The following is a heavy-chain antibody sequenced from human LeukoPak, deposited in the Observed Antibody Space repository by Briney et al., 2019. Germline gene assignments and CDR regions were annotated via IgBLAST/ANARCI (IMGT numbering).Heavy chain of an antibody. V-gene: IGHV4-61*01. J-gene: IGHJ3*02. CDR2: IYYSGST. CDR3: ARDEGYCSGGSCYSEAFDI. CDR1: GVSVSSGSYC. D-gene: IGHD2-15*01. Sequence: PSETLSLTCTVSGVSVSSGSYCWSWIRQPPGKGLEWIGYIYYSGSTNYNPSLKSRVTISVDTSKNQFSLKLSSVTAADTAVYYCARDEGYCSGGSCYSEAFDIWGQGTMVTVSS.